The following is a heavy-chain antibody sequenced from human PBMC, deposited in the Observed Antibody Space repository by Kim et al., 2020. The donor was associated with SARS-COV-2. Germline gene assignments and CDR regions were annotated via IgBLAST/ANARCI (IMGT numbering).Heavy chain of an antibody. J-gene: IGHJ3*02. Sequence: GGSLRLSCAASGFTFSDYYMSWIRQAPGKGLEWVSYISSSSSYTNYADSVKGRFTISRDNAKNSLYLQMNSLRAEDTAVYYCAREGSSKGGYSSSWRSLGAFDIWGQGTMVTVSS. CDR3: AREGSSKGGYSSSWRSLGAFDI. V-gene: IGHV3-11*05. CDR1: GFTFSDYY. D-gene: IGHD6-13*01. CDR2: ISSSSSYT.